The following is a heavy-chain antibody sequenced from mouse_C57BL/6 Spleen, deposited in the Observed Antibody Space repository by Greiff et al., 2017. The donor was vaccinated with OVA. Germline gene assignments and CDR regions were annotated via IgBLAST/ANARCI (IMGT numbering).Heavy chain of an antibody. V-gene: IGHV1-50*01. Sequence: QVQLQQSGAELVKPGASVKLSCKASGYTFTSYWMQWVKQRPGQGLEWIGEIDPSDSYTNYNQKFKGKATLTVDTSSSTAYMQLSSLTSEDSAVYYCARREFYYAMDYWGQGTSVTVSS. CDR1: GYTFTSYW. CDR3: ARREFYYAMDY. CDR2: IDPSDSYT. J-gene: IGHJ4*01.